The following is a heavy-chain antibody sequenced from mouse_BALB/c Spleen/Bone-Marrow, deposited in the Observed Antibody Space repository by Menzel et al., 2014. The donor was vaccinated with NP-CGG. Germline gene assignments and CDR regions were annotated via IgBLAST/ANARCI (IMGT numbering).Heavy chain of an antibody. CDR3: ARLGYYGAMEY. CDR2: INPDSRTI. D-gene: IGHD1-1*01. CDR1: GFDFSRLW. V-gene: IGHV4-1*02. Sequence: EVQLVESGGGLVQPGGSLKLSCAASGFDFSRLWMSWVRQAPGKGLEWIGEINPDSRTINFTPSLKDKFFISRDNAKNTLYLQMSKVRSEDTALYYCARLGYYGAMEYWGQGTSVTVSS. J-gene: IGHJ4*01.